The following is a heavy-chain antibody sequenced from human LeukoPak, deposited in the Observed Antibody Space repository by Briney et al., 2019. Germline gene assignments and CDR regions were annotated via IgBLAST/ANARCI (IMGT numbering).Heavy chain of an antibody. CDR2: INAGNGNT. Sequence: ASVKVSCKASGYTFTSYDINWVRQAPGQRLEWMGWINAGNGNTKYSQKFQGRVTITRDTSASTAYMELSSLRSEDTAVYYCARPTAGYYDSSGFFDYWGQGTLVTVSS. V-gene: IGHV1-3*01. J-gene: IGHJ4*02. CDR1: GYTFTSYD. CDR3: ARPTAGYYDSSGFFDY. D-gene: IGHD3-22*01.